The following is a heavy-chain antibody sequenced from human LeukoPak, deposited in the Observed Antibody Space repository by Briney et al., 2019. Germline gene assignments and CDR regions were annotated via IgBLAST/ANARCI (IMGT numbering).Heavy chain of an antibody. V-gene: IGHV4-59*01. Sequence: MPSETLSLTCTVSGGSISSYDWSWIRQPPGKGLEGIGYIYYGGSTNYNPSLKSRVTISVDTSKNQFSLNLSSVTAADTAVYYCARDSGYSSGRFDYWGQGTLVTVSS. D-gene: IGHD6-19*01. CDR2: IYYGGST. J-gene: IGHJ4*02. CDR3: ARDSGYSSGRFDY. CDR1: GGSISSYD.